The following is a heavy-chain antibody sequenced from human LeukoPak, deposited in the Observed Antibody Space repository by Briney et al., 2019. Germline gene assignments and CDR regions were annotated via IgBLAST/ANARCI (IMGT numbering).Heavy chain of an antibody. D-gene: IGHD6-19*01. CDR1: GGSISSYY. J-gene: IGHJ4*02. V-gene: IGHV4-59*08. CDR3: ARSYSSGWHNY. CDR2: IHHSGSA. Sequence: SETLSLTCTVSGGSISSYYWSWIRQPPGKGLEWIGEIHHSGSANYNPSLKSRVTISVDTSKNQFSLKLSSVTAADTAVYYCARSYSSGWHNYWGQGTLVTVSS.